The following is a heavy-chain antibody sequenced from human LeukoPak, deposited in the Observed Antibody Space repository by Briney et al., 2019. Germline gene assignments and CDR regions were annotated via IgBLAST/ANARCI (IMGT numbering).Heavy chain of an antibody. D-gene: IGHD6-6*01. J-gene: IGHJ4*02. Sequence: GASVKVSCKASGYTFTSYGISWVRQAPGQGLEWMGIINPTGGSTTYAQKFQGRVTMNRDTSTSTVYMELSSLRSDDTAVYYCARTAARRFDYWGQGTLVTVSS. CDR1: GYTFTSYG. CDR2: INPTGGST. CDR3: ARTAARRFDY. V-gene: IGHV1-46*01.